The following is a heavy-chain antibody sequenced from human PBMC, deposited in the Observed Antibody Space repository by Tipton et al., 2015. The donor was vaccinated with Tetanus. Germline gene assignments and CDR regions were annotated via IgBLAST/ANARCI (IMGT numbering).Heavy chain of an antibody. CDR1: GFTFDDYA. Sequence: SLRLSCAASGFTFDDYAMHWVRQAPGKGLEWVSGISWNSGSIGYADSVKGRFTISRDNAKNTLYLQMNSLRAEDTAVYYCARDRGLGTWFDPWGQGTLVTVSS. D-gene: IGHD1-1*01. V-gene: IGHV3-9*01. J-gene: IGHJ5*02. CDR2: ISWNSGSI. CDR3: ARDRGLGTWFDP.